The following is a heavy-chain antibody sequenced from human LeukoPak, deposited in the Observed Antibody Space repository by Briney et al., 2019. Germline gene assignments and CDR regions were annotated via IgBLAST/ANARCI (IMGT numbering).Heavy chain of an antibody. CDR1: GFTFDDYA. CDR2: ISWNSGSI. Sequence: GGSLRLSCAASGFTFDDYAMPWVRQAPGKGLEWVSGISWNSGSIGYADSVKGRFTISRDNAKNSLYLQMNSLRAEDTALYYCAKVDDSSGYTPPDYWGQGTLVTVSS. V-gene: IGHV3-9*01. D-gene: IGHD3-22*01. CDR3: AKVDDSSGYTPPDY. J-gene: IGHJ4*02.